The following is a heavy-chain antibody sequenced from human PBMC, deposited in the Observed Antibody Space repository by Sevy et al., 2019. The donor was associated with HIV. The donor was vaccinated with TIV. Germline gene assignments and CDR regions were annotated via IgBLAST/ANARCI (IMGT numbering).Heavy chain of an antibody. CDR1: GFTVSRYA. CDR2: ISGSGGSP. CDR3: AKDRYGDRHFDY. J-gene: IGHJ4*02. V-gene: IGHV3-23*01. Sequence: GGSLRLSCAASGFTVSRYAMSWVRQAPGKGLEWVSAISGSGGSPYYADSVKGRFTISRDNSKNTLYLQMNSLRAEDTAVYYCAKDRYGDRHFDYWGQGTLVTVSS. D-gene: IGHD4-17*01.